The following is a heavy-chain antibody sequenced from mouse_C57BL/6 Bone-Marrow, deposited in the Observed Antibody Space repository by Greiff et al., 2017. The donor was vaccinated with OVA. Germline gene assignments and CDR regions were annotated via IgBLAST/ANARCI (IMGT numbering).Heavy chain of an antibody. CDR1: GYTFTSYW. V-gene: IGHV1-59*01. CDR3: ARRGSRGNAMDY. CDR2: IDPSDSYT. Sequence: QVQLQQPGAELVRPGTSVKLSCKASGYTFTSYWMHWVKQRPGQGLEWIGVIDPSDSYTNYNQKFKGKATLTVDTSSSTAYMQLSSLTSEDSAVYYCARRGSRGNAMDYWGQGTSVTVSS. J-gene: IGHJ4*01.